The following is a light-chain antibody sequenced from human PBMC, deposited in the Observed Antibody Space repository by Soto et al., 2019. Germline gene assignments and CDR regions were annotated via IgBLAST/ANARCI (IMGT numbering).Light chain of an antibody. CDR1: CSDVGDYNS. V-gene: IGLV2-11*01. Sequence: QSALTQPRSVSGSPGQSVTVSCIGTCSDVGDYNSVSWYQQHPGKAPKLMIYDVGKRPSGVPDRFSGSKSGNTASLTISGLQAEDEADYYCCSYVGGYSYVFGIGTKVTGL. J-gene: IGLJ1*01. CDR2: DVG. CDR3: CSYVGGYSYV.